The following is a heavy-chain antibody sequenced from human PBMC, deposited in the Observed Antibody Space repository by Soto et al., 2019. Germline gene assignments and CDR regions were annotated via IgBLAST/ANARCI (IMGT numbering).Heavy chain of an antibody. CDR3: ARAPQMPIVVVVAREFDY. J-gene: IGHJ4*02. CDR2: IISSSSYI. D-gene: IGHD2-15*01. V-gene: IGHV3-21*01. CDR1: GFTFSSYS. Sequence: GGSLRLSCAASGFTFSSYSMNWVRQAPGKGLEWVSSIISSSSYIYYADSVKGRFTISRDNAKNSLYLQMNSLRAEDTAVYYCARAPQMPIVVVVAREFDYWGQGTLVTVSS.